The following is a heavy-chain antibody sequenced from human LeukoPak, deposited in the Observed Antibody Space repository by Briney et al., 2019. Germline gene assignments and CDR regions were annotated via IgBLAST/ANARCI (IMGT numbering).Heavy chain of an antibody. Sequence: GGSLRLSCAASGFTFSSYSMNWVRQAPGKGLEWVSSISSSSYIYYADSVKGRFTISRDNAKNSLYLQMNSLRAEDTAVYYCARDGHYYDSSGYLDYWGQGTLVTVSS. CDR2: ISSSSYI. CDR1: GFTFSSYS. J-gene: IGHJ4*02. CDR3: ARDGHYYDSSGYLDY. V-gene: IGHV3-21*01. D-gene: IGHD3-22*01.